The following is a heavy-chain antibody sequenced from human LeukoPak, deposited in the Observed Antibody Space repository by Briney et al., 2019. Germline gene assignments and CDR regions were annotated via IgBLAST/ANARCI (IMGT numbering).Heavy chain of an antibody. Sequence: SETLSLTCSVSGGSIRSYYWNWIRQPPGKGLEWIGYIYYSGSTKYNPSLQSRVTISVDTSKNQFSLKLSSVTAADTAVYYCAREGRDGYNYAFDSWGHGTMVTVSS. CDR3: AREGRDGYNYAFDS. CDR1: GGSIRSYY. V-gene: IGHV4-59*01. J-gene: IGHJ3*01. D-gene: IGHD5-24*01. CDR2: IYYSGST.